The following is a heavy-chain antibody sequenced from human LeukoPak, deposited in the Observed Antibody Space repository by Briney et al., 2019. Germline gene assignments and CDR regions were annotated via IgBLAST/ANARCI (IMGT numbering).Heavy chain of an antibody. J-gene: IGHJ4*02. D-gene: IGHD3-22*01. Sequence: SSQTLSLTCTVSGASFSTGDRYWNWIRQSPGKGLEWIGSIHPSGMLYNNPSLESRVTISIDTSNNQFSLHLNSVTAADTAVYFCSRGLDSRKLGYWGQGTLVTVSS. CDR3: SRGLDSRKLGY. V-gene: IGHV4-31*03. CDR1: GASFSTGDRY. CDR2: IHPSGML.